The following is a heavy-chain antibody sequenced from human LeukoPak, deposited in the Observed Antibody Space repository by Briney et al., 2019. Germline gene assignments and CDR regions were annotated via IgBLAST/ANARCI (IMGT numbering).Heavy chain of an antibody. CDR1: GFTFSSYW. J-gene: IGHJ4*02. CDR2: INSDGSST. V-gene: IGHV3-74*01. Sequence: PGGSLRLSCAASGFTFSSYWMHWVRQAPGKGLVWVSHINSDGSSTSYADSVKGRFTISRDNAKNTLYLQMNSLRAEDTAVYYCARGSSGWVKYFDYWGQGTLVTVSS. D-gene: IGHD6-19*01. CDR3: ARGSSGWVKYFDY.